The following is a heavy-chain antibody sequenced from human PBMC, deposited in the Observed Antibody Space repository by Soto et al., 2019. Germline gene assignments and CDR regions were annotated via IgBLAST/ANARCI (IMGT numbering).Heavy chain of an antibody. J-gene: IGHJ5*02. CDR2: IKQDGSEK. CDR1: GFTFSSYW. D-gene: IGHD2-2*01. Sequence: HPGGSLRLSCAASGFTFSSYWMSWVRQAPGKGLEWVANIKQDGSEKYYVDSVKGRFTISRDNAKNSLYLQMNSLRAEDTAVYYCARGPRSITSKWWFDPWGQGTLVTVSS. CDR3: ARGPRSITSKWWFDP. V-gene: IGHV3-7*03.